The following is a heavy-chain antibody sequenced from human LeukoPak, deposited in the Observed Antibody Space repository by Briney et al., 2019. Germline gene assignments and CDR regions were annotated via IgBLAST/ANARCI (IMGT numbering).Heavy chain of an antibody. J-gene: IGHJ4*02. D-gene: IGHD3-3*01. Sequence: SETLSLTCTVSGGSISGHYWRWIRQPPGSGLEWIGDTYESGNTKYNPSFQRRVTMSVDTSKNRLSLKVRSVTPGDTAVYYCARLLQGDFDFWTKTHYYFDYWGQGTLVTVSS. V-gene: IGHV4-59*11. CDR2: TYESGNT. CDR3: ARLLQGDFDFWTKTHYYFDY. CDR1: GGSISGHY.